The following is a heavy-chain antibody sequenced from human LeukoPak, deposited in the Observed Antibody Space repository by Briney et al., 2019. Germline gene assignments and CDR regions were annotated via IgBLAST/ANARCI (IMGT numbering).Heavy chain of an antibody. CDR3: ARVGLGDYGGNIDHYYYGMDV. CDR2: INSDGSST. Sequence: GGSLRLSCAASGFTFSSYWMHWVRQAPGKGLVWVSRINSDGSSTSYADSVKGRFTISRDNAKNTLYLQMNSLRAEDTAVYYCARVGLGDYGGNIDHYYYGMDVWGQGTTVTVSS. D-gene: IGHD4-17*01. V-gene: IGHV3-74*01. J-gene: IGHJ6*02. CDR1: GFTFSSYW.